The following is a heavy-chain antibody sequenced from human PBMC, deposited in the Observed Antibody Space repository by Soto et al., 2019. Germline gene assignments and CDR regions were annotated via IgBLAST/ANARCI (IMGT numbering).Heavy chain of an antibody. CDR3: ASHGSGSYAQFDY. D-gene: IGHD3-10*01. V-gene: IGHV4-31*03. CDR1: GGSISSSSYY. Sequence: TLSLTCTVSGGSISSSSYYWSWIRQHPGKGLEWIGYIYYSGSTYYNPSLKSRVTISVDTSKNQFSLKLSSVTAADTAVYYCASHGSGSYAQFDYWGQGTLVTVSS. CDR2: IYYSGST. J-gene: IGHJ4*02.